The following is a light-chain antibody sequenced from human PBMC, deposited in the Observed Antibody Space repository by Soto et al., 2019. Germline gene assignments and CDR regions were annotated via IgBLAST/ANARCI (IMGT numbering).Light chain of an antibody. CDR3: AAWGDSLNGPV. CDR2: SNN. J-gene: IGLJ1*01. Sequence: QPVLTQPPSASGTPGQRVSISCSGSSSNIGSNSVNWYQQLPGTAPKLLIYSNNQRPSGVPDRISGSKSGTSASLAISGLQSEDEADYYCAAWGDSLNGPVFGTGTKVTVL. V-gene: IGLV1-44*01. CDR1: SSNIGSNS.